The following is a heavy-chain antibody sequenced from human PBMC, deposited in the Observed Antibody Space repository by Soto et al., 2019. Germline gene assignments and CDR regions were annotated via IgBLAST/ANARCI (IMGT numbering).Heavy chain of an antibody. D-gene: IGHD3-10*02. V-gene: IGHV4-34*01. J-gene: IGHJ6*02. CDR2: INHSGST. CDR3: ARAGAVFGLGDV. Sequence: KTSETPSLTCAVYGGSFSGYDWSWIRQPPGKGLEWIGEINHSGSTNYNPSLKSRVTISVDTSKNQFSLKLSSVTAADTAVYYCARAGAVFGLGDVWGQGTTVTVSS. CDR1: GGSFSGYD.